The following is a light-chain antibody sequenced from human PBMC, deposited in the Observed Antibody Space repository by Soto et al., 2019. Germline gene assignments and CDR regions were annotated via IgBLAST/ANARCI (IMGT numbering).Light chain of an antibody. CDR1: QSISSW. CDR3: QQYNSYQWT. J-gene: IGKJ1*01. CDR2: MAS. V-gene: IGKV1-5*03. Sequence: DIQMTQSPSTLSASVGDRVTITCRASQSISSWLAWYQQKPGKAPKLLIYMASSLESGVPSRFSGSGSGTEFTLTISSLQPDDFATYYCQQYNSYQWTFGQGTKVEIK.